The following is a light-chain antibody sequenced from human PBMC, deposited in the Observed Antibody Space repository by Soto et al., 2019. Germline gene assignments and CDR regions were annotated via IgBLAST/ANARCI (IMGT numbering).Light chain of an antibody. Sequence: IVLTQSPATLALSPCEGAALSRSASQSVSNYLAWYQQKPGQAPRLLIYDASNRATGIPARFSGSGSGTDFTLTISGLEPEDFAVYYCQQRSNWPSITFGQGTRPEIK. J-gene: IGKJ5*01. CDR2: DAS. CDR3: QQRSNWPSIT. CDR1: QSVSNY. V-gene: IGKV3-11*01.